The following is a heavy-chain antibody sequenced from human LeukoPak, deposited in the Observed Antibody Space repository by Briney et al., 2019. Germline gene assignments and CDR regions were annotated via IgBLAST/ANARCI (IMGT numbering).Heavy chain of an antibody. J-gene: IGHJ4*02. CDR1: GGSVSSGSYY. CDR2: IYHTGST. Sequence: SETLSLTCTVSGGSVSSGSYYWSWVRQPPGQGLEWIAYIYHTGSTNYNPSLKSRVTISIDTSKNQFSLNLSSVTAADTAIYYCARGPTRYYFDYWGQGTLVTVSS. V-gene: IGHV4-61*01. CDR3: ARGPTRYYFDY.